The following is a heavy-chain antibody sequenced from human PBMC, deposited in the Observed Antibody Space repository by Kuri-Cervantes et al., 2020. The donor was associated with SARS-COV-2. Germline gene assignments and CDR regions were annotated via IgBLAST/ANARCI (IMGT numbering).Heavy chain of an antibody. V-gene: IGHV4-4*07. D-gene: IGHD3-3*01. CDR1: GGSISSYY. CDR3: ARVKGDDFWSGRQSDPFDI. CDR2: IYTSGST. Sequence: SETLSLTCTVSGGSISSYYWSWIRQPAGKGLEWIGRIYTSGSTNYNPSLKSRVTMSVDTSKNQFSLKLSSVTAADTAVYYCARVKGDDFWSGRQSDPFDIWGQGTMVTVSS. J-gene: IGHJ3*02.